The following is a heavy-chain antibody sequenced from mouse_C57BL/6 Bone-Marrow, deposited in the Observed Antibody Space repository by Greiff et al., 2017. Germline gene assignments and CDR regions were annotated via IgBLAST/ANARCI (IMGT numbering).Heavy chain of an antibody. J-gene: IGHJ4*01. Sequence: VQLQQPGAELVKPGASVKLSCKASGYTFTSYWMHWVKQRPGRGLEWIGRIDPNSGGTKYNEKFKSKATLTVDKPSSTAYMQLSILTSEDSAVYYCAREIYYYRWDAMDYWGQGTSVTVSS. CDR3: AREIYYYRWDAMDY. CDR1: GYTFTSYW. V-gene: IGHV1-72*01. D-gene: IGHD1-1*01. CDR2: IDPNSGGT.